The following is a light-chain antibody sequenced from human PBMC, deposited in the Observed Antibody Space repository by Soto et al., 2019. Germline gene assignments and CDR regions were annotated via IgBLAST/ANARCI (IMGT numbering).Light chain of an antibody. V-gene: IGKV3-20*01. J-gene: IGKJ1*01. Sequence: EIVLTQSPGTLSLSPGERATLSCRASQSISSNYLAWYQQKPGQAPMLLIYGASNRAAGIPDRFSGSGSETDFTLTISRLEPEDFAVYSCQQYHNSPRTFGQGTKVEV. CDR1: QSISSNY. CDR3: QQYHNSPRT. CDR2: GAS.